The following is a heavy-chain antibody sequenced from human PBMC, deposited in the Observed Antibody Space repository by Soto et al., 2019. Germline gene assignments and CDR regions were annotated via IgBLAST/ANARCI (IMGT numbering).Heavy chain of an antibody. V-gene: IGHV3-23*01. CDR3: VGHGGYSN. Sequence: GGSLRLSCAGTGFNLRTNSMSRVRQAPGKGPEWVSDIVGRYGLTYYADSVRGRFTISRDTSKNTLYLQMNSLRADDTAVYYCVGHGGYSNWGHGTLVTRSS. D-gene: IGHD2-21*02. CDR2: IVGRYGLT. CDR1: GFNLRTNS. J-gene: IGHJ4*01.